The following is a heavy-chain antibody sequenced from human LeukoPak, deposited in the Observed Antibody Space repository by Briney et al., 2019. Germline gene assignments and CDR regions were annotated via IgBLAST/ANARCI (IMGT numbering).Heavy chain of an antibody. CDR2: IHYSGST. V-gene: IGHV4-59*01. CDR3: ARGGDSSGYLNHYYYGMDV. J-gene: IGHJ6*02. Sequence: PSETLSLTCIVSGGSIRNYYWNWIRQSPGKGLEWIGFIHYSGSTYYRPTLKSRVTMSVDTSKNQFPLTLTSVPAADTAVYYCARGGDSSGYLNHYYYGMDVWGQGTTVTVSS. D-gene: IGHD5-18*01. CDR1: GGSIRNYY.